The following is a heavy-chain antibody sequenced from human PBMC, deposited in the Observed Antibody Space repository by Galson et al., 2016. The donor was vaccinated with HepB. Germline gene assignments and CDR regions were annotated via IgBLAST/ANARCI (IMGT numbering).Heavy chain of an antibody. J-gene: IGHJ4*02. D-gene: IGHD1-26*01. V-gene: IGHV3-53*01. Sequence: SLRLSCAVSGFTFSSYTMNWVRQAPGKGLEWVSLIYKDGRTSYGDSVKGRFTISRDNSKNTLYLQMNSLRAEDTAVYYCARGLVGATVFDYWGQGTLVTVSS. CDR2: IYKDGRT. CDR3: ARGLVGATVFDY. CDR1: GFTFSSYT.